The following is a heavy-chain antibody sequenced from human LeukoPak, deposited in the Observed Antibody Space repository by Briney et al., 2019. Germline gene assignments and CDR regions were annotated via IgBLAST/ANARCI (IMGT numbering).Heavy chain of an antibody. CDR2: ISYDGSNK. V-gene: IGHV3-30-3*01. CDR3: ARAEDIVVVVAAITGYYFDY. Sequence: PGRSLRLSCAASGFTFSSYAMHWVRQAPGKGLEWVAVISYDGSNKYYADSVKGRFTISRDNSKNTLYLRMNSLRAEDTAVYYCARAEDIVVVVAAITGYYFDYWGQGTLVTVSS. J-gene: IGHJ4*02. D-gene: IGHD2-15*01. CDR1: GFTFSSYA.